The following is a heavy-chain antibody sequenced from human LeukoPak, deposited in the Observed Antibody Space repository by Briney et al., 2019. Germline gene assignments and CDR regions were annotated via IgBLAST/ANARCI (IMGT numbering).Heavy chain of an antibody. CDR3: ATAPYSNYPYYFDY. D-gene: IGHD4-11*01. Sequence: PGGSLRLSCAASGFTFTTSWMTRVRQAPGKGLEWVSAISGSGGSTYYADSVKGRFTISRDNSKNTLYLQMNSLRAEDTAVYYCATAPYSNYPYYFDYWGQGTLVTVSS. J-gene: IGHJ4*02. V-gene: IGHV3-23*01. CDR2: ISGSGGST. CDR1: GFTFTTSW.